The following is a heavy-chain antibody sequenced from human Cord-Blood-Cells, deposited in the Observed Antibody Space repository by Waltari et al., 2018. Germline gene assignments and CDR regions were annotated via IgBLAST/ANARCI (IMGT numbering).Heavy chain of an antibody. D-gene: IGHD1-26*01. J-gene: IGHJ5*02. CDR2: ISYDGSNK. V-gene: IGHV3-30-3*01. Sequence: QVQLVESGGGVVQPGRSLRLSCAASGFTFSSYAMHWVRQAPGRGLGWVAVISYDGSNKYYADSVKGRFTISRDNSKNTLYRQMNSLRAEDTAVYYCSGELLNWFDPWGQGTLVTVSS. CDR3: SGELLNWFDP. CDR1: GFTFSSYA.